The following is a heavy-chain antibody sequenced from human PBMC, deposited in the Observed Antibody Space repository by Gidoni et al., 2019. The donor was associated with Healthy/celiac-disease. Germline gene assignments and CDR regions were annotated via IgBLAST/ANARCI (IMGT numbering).Heavy chain of an antibody. D-gene: IGHD3-10*01. V-gene: IGHV3-23*01. CDR2: ISGSGGST. CDR1: GFTFSSYA. Sequence: EVQLLEPGGGLVQPGGSLRLSCAASGFTFSSYALSWVRQAPGKGLEWVSAISGSGGSTYYADSVKGRFTISRDNSKNTLYRQMNSLRAEDTAVYYWAKGGITMVREYYYYYMDVWGKGTTVTVSS. CDR3: AKGGITMVREYYYYYMDV. J-gene: IGHJ6*03.